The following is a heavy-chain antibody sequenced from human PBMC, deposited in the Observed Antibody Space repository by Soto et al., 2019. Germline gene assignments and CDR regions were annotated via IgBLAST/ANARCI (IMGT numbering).Heavy chain of an antibody. CDR1: GYTFTSYA. CDR3: ARAKTYDFWSGYAYYFDY. D-gene: IGHD3-3*01. J-gene: IGHJ4*02. CDR2: INAGNGNT. Sequence: GASVKVSCKASGYTFTSYAMHWVRQAPGQMLEWMGWINAGNGNTKYSQKFQGRVTITRDTSASTAYMEPSSLRSEDTAVYYCARAKTYDFWSGYAYYFDYWGQGTLVTVSS. V-gene: IGHV1-3*01.